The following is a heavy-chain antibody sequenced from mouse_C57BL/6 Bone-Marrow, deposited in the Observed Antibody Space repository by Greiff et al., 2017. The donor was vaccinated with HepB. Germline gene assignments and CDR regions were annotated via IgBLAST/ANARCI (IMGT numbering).Heavy chain of an antibody. Sequence: QVQLKESGAELMKPGASVKLSCKATGYTFTGYWIEWVKQRPGHGLEWIGDIFPGSGCTNYNEKFKGKGTYTADTSSNPADMQLSSLTTADASIYYCASEDYVYFDYWGQGTTLTVSA. D-gene: IGHD1-1*02. V-gene: IGHV1-9*01. CDR2: IFPGSGCT. CDR3: ASEDYVYFDY. J-gene: IGHJ2*01. CDR1: GYTFTGYW.